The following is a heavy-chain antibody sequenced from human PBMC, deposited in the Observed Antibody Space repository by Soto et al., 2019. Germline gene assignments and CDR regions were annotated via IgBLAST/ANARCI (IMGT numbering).Heavy chain of an antibody. CDR3: ARVKVVVLVPAAPRYAFDI. J-gene: IGHJ3*02. CDR1: GGSISSSSYY. V-gene: IGHV4-39*07. CDR2: IYYSGST. D-gene: IGHD2-2*01. Sequence: SETLSLTCTVSGGSISSSSYYWGWIRQPPGKGLEWIGSIYYSGSTYYNPSLKSRVTISVDTSKNQFSLKLSSVTAADTAVYYCARVKVVVLVPAAPRYAFDIWGQGTMVTVSS.